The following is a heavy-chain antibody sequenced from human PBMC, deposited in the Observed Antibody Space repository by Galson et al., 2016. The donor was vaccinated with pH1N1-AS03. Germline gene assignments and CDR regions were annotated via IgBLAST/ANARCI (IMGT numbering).Heavy chain of an antibody. Sequence: SLRLSCAASGFTFSMSYIHWVRQAPGKGLEWVSRISNDGRNVRYADFVKGRFAVSRDNAKNMVFLQMNSLRADDTAVYFCARRNPNPNFAIWYQHDYGMDVWGQGTTVTVSS. CDR2: ISNDGRNV. J-gene: IGHJ6*02. D-gene: IGHD2-2*01. CDR3: ARRNPNPNFAIWYQHDYGMDV. CDR1: GFTFSMSY. V-gene: IGHV3-74*01.